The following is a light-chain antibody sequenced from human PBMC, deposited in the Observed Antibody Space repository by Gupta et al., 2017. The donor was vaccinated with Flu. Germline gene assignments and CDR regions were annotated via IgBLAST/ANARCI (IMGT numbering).Light chain of an antibody. V-gene: IGLV2-14*01. CDR2: GDR. CDR1: SRDVVGYND. J-gene: IGLJ2*01. CDR3: NSSKSSSTRLV. Sequence: HSARTQPASVSGSPGQSITISCTGTSRDVVGYNDVSWYKQHPGTAPKFLMYGDRNRPSGVSKRFSGSKSGNTASLPITGLQAEDEADYYCNSSKSSSTRLVFGGGTKLTVL.